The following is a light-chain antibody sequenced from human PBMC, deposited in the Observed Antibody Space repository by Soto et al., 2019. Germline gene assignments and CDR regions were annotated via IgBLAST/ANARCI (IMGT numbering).Light chain of an antibody. CDR1: SSDVGGYNS. CDR2: DVT. V-gene: IGLV2-14*01. CDR3: GFFTSGMTNV. Sequence: QSALTQPASVSGSPGQSITISCTGTSSDVGGYNSVSWYQQHPGKAPKLILYDVTDRPSGLSYRFSGSKSGNTASLTISGLQVGEGGDYFCGFFTSGMTNVLGSGTNVTAL. J-gene: IGLJ1*01.